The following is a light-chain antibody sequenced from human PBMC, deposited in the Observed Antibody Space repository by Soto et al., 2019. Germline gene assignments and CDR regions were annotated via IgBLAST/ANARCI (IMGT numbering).Light chain of an antibody. Sequence: IVMTQSPATLSVSPGERATLSFSASHRVSSHLAWYQQKPGRAPGLLIYGASTRPTGTPARFSGSGSGTEFTLTISSRRSEAVAVYFCQQYIRGPLTFGGGT. CDR1: HRVSSH. V-gene: IGKV3-15*01. J-gene: IGKJ4*01. CDR3: QQYIRGPLT. CDR2: GAS.